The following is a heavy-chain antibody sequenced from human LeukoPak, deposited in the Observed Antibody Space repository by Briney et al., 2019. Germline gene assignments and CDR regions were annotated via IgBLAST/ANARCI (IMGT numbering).Heavy chain of an antibody. D-gene: IGHD1-7*01. J-gene: IGHJ4*02. Sequence: GGSLRLSCAASGFTFSSYAMHWVRQAPDKGLEWVAVISYGGSNKYYGDSVKGRFTISRDNSKNTLYLQMNSLRAEDTAVYYCARARPGTTLYGYWGQGTLVTVSS. CDR2: ISYGGSNK. CDR3: ARARPGTTLYGY. CDR1: GFTFSSYA. V-gene: IGHV3-30-3*01.